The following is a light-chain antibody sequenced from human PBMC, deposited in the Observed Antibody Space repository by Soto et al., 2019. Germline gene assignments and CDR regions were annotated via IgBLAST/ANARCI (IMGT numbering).Light chain of an antibody. CDR1: QSLTTRY. Sequence: EIVLTQSPGTLSLFPGERATLSCRASQSLTTRYLAWYQQKPGQAPRLLIYGASSRASGIPDRLSRSGSGRAFTVAISGLEPEGFAVYSCQQYGSSLTFGQATRLEIK. V-gene: IGKV3-20*01. CDR2: GAS. J-gene: IGKJ5*01. CDR3: QQYGSSLT.